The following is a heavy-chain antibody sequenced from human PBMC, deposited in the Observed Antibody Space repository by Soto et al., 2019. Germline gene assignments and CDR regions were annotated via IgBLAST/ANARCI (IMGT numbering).Heavy chain of an antibody. Sequence: QVQLVESGGGVVQPGRSLRLSCVVSGFNFSAYAMHWVRQAPGKGLEWVAIISYDGSNKYYADSVKGRFTISRDNSKNTVYLQMNSRRAEDTAVYYCAKGRAMVRGVIITLTNWFDPWGQGTLVTVSS. CDR3: AKGRAMVRGVIITLTNWFDP. D-gene: IGHD3-10*01. J-gene: IGHJ5*02. CDR1: GFNFSAYA. CDR2: ISYDGSNK. V-gene: IGHV3-30-3*01.